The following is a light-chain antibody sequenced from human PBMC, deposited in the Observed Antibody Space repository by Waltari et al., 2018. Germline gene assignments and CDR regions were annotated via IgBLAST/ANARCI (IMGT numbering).Light chain of an antibody. CDR3: QQRHNWPLT. J-gene: IGKJ4*01. V-gene: IGKV3-11*01. Sequence: EIVLTQSPAPLALSPGEGATLTCRASESVRSYLAWYQQKPGQAPRLLIYDASNRASGIPARFSGSGSGTDFSLSISSLEPEDFAVYYCQQRHNWPLTFGGGTKVEIK. CDR1: ESVRSY. CDR2: DAS.